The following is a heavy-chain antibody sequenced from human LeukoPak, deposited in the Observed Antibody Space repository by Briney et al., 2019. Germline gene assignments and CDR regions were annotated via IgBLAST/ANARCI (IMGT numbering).Heavy chain of an antibody. D-gene: IGHD2-2*01. J-gene: IGHJ6*03. CDR2: ISAYNGNT. Sequence: ASVKVSCKASGYTFTSYGISWVRQAPGQGLEWMGWISAYNGNTNYAQKLQGRVTMTTDTSTSTAYMELRSLRSDDTAVYYCARSYPLYCSSTSCFEGYYYYYYMDVWDKGTTVTVSS. CDR1: GYTFTSYG. V-gene: IGHV1-18*01. CDR3: ARSYPLYCSSTSCFEGYYYYYYMDV.